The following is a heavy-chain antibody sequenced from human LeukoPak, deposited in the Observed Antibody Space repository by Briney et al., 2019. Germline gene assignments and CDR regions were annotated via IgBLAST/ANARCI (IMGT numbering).Heavy chain of an antibody. Sequence: ASVKVSCKASGYTFTDYYIHWVRQAPGQGLEWMGWISAYNGNTNYAQKLQGRVTMTTDTSTSTAYMELRSLRSDDTAVYYCARDVPVLNSIAAAGTGVNWFDPWGQGTLVTVSS. J-gene: IGHJ5*02. CDR2: ISAYNGNT. CDR1: GYTFTDYY. V-gene: IGHV1-18*04. CDR3: ARDVPVLNSIAAAGTGVNWFDP. D-gene: IGHD6-13*01.